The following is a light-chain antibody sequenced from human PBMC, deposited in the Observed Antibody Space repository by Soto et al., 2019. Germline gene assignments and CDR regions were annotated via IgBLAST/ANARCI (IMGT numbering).Light chain of an antibody. Sequence: EFGLTQSPGTLSLSPGERATLSCRASQTVRNNYLAWYQQKPGQAPRLLIYDASTRATGIPARFSGSGSETDFTLTITSLEPEDFAVYYCQQRNNWPPITFGQGTRLEIK. V-gene: IGKV3-11*01. CDR2: DAS. CDR3: QQRNNWPPIT. CDR1: QTVRNNY. J-gene: IGKJ5*01.